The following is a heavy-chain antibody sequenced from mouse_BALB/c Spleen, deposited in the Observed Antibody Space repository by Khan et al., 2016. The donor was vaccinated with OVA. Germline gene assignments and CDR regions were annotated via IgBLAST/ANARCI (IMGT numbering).Heavy chain of an antibody. J-gene: IGHJ3*01. Sequence: QVRLQQSGAELVKPGASVKLSCKASGYTFTSFYIYWVKQRPGQGLEGVGEINPSNGVTNFNEKFKSKATLTVDKSSSTAYMQLSSLTSEDSAVNYCTRGGYGSPFAYWGQGTLVTVA. D-gene: IGHD1-1*01. CDR2: INPSNGVT. CDR1: GYTFTSFY. CDR3: TRGGYGSPFAY. V-gene: IGHV1S81*02.